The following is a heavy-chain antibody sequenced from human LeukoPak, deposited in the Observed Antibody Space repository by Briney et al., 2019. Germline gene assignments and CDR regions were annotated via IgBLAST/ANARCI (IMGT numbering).Heavy chain of an antibody. J-gene: IGHJ2*01. Sequence: GRTLRLSCAASGFTFSSNGMSWVRHAPGKGLEWVSAISGSGGRTYYADSVKGRFTISRDNSKNTLYLQMNSLRAEDTAVYYCAKVDYYDSSGYYYPRGWYFDLWGRGTLVTVSS. CDR2: ISGSGGRT. V-gene: IGHV3-23*01. D-gene: IGHD3-22*01. CDR1: GFTFSSNG. CDR3: AKVDYYDSSGYYYPRGWYFDL.